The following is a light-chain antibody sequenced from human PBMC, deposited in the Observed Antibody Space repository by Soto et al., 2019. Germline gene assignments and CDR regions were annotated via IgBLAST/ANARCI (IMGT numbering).Light chain of an antibody. CDR1: QSVSSD. CDR3: QQYNNWPRT. J-gene: IGKJ1*01. V-gene: IGKV3-15*01. CDR2: GAS. Sequence: EIVLTQSPDTLSLSPGERATLSCRASQSVSSDLAWYHQKPGQAPRILIYGASTRATGIPARFSGSGSGTEFTLTINSLQSEDVAVYYCQQYNNWPRTFGQGTKVDIK.